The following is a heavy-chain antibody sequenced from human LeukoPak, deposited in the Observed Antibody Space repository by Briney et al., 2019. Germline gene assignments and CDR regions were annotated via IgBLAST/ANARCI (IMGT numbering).Heavy chain of an antibody. CDR1: GGSIRSSNW. CDR3: TGKWGMADSSVWKPPGVN. Sequence: SETLSLTCAVSGGSIRSSNWWSWVRQPPGKGLEWIGEIYHSGSTNYNPSLESRVTISVDKSKNQFSLKLNSVTAVDTAVYYCTGKWGMADSSVWKPPGVNGGRGARV. D-gene: IGHD6-19*01. V-gene: IGHV4-4*02. CDR2: IYHSGST. J-gene: IGHJ2*01.